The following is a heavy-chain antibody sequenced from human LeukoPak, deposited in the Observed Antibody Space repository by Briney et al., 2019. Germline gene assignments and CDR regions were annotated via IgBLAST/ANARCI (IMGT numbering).Heavy chain of an antibody. V-gene: IGHV1-46*01. Sequence: ASVKVSCKASGYTFTSYYMHWVRQAPGQGLEWMGIINPSGGSTSYAQKFQGRVTMTRDTSISTAYMELSRLRSDDTAVYYCARDVSNYVDYWGQGTLVTVSS. CDR1: GYTFTSYY. CDR2: INPSGGST. CDR3: ARDVSNYVDY. J-gene: IGHJ4*02. D-gene: IGHD4-11*01.